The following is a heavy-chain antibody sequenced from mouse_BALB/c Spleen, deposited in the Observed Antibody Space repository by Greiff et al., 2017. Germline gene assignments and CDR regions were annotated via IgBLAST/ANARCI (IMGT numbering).Heavy chain of an antibody. J-gene: IGHJ3*01. D-gene: IGHD2-4*01. CDR3: TRSRGLQGAFAY. V-gene: IGHV1-15*01. Sequence: VHLVESGAELVRPGASVTLSCKASGYTFTDYEMHWVKQTPVHGLEWIGAIDPETGGTAYNQKFKGKATLTADKSSSTAYMELRSLTSEDSAVYYCTRSRGLQGAFAYWGQGTLVTVSA. CDR2: IDPETGGT. CDR1: GYTFTDYE.